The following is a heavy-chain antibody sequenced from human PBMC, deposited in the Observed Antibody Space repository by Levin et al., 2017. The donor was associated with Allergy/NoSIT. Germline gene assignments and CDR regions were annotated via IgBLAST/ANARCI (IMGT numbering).Heavy chain of an antibody. CDR2: IYHSGST. D-gene: IGHD5-24*01. CDR1: GYSISSGYY. CDR3: ARKRWLQFDDAFDI. Sequence: SETLSLTCAVSGYSISSGYYWGWIRQPPGKGLEWIGSIYHSGSTYYNPSLKSRVTISVDTSKNQFSLKLSSVTAADTAVYYCARKRWLQFDDAFDIWGQGTMVTVSS. J-gene: IGHJ3*02. V-gene: IGHV4-38-2*01.